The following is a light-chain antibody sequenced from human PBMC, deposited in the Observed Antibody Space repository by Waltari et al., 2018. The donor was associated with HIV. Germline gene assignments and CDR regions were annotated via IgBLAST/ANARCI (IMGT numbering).Light chain of an antibody. J-gene: IGLJ1*01. Sequence: SYVLTQPPSVSVAPGKTATITCGGNNIGSKSVHWYQQRPGQAPLLVISYDNDRPSGIPERFSGSNSGNTATLTISRVDAGDEAEYYCQVWDSSSDHYVFGTGTKVTVL. CDR1: NIGSKS. V-gene: IGLV3-21*04. CDR2: YDN. CDR3: QVWDSSSDHYV.